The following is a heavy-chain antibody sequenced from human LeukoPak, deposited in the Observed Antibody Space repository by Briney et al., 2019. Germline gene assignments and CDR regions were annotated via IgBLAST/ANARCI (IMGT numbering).Heavy chain of an antibody. Sequence: PGGSLRLSCAASGFTFSSYGMHWVRQAPGKGLEWVAFIRYDGSNKYYADSVKGRFTISRDNSKNTLYLQMNSLRAEDTAVYYCATVRQALIVVVITGAFDIWGQGTMVTVSS. J-gene: IGHJ3*02. V-gene: IGHV3-30*02. CDR3: ATVRQALIVVVITGAFDI. D-gene: IGHD3-22*01. CDR1: GFTFSSYG. CDR2: IRYDGSNK.